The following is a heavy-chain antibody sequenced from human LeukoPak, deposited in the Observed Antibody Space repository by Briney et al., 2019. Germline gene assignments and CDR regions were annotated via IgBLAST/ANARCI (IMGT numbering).Heavy chain of an antibody. CDR2: ITDDGSTT. CDR3: VRGGYGSIDY. CDR1: GFIFSSLW. D-gene: IGHD4-17*01. V-gene: IGHV3-74*01. Sequence: XGSLRLSCEASGFIFSSLWMHWVRQAPGEGLVWVSFITDDGSTTTYADSVKGRFTISRDNAKSTLYLQLNSLRAEDTAVYYCVRGGYGSIDYWGQGALVTVSS. J-gene: IGHJ4*02.